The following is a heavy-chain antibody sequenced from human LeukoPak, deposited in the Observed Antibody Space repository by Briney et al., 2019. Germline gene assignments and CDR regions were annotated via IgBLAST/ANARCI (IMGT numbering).Heavy chain of an antibody. Sequence: GASVKVSCKASGGTFSSYTISWVRQAPGQGLEWMGRIIPILGIANYAQKFQGRVTITADKSTSTAYMELSSLRSEDTAVYYCARRDGYFPYLDYWGQGTLVTVSS. CDR3: ARRDGYFPYLDY. V-gene: IGHV1-69*02. CDR1: GGTFSSYT. CDR2: IIPILGIA. D-gene: IGHD5-24*01. J-gene: IGHJ4*02.